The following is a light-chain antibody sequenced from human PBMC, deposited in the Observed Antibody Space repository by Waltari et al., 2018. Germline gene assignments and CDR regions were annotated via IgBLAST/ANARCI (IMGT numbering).Light chain of an antibody. Sequence: QSVLPQPPSASGTPGQRVTISCSGSSSTLGSNYVYWYQQLPGTTPKLLIYRNNQRPSGVPDRFSGSKSGTSASLAISGLRSEDEADYYCAAWDDSLSGPGVFGGGTKLTVL. CDR3: AAWDDSLSGPGV. CDR1: SSTLGSNY. CDR2: RNN. J-gene: IGLJ2*01. V-gene: IGLV1-47*01.